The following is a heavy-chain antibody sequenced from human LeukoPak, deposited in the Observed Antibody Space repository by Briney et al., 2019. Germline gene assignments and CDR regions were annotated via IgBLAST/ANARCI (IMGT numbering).Heavy chain of an antibody. CDR3: ARGFLKVDAFDI. CDR2: INEDGSEK. CDR1: GFTFSSYS. J-gene: IGHJ3*02. D-gene: IGHD3-10*01. Sequence: PGGSLRLSCAASGFTFSSYSMNWVRQAPGKGLEWVANINEDGSEKYYVDSVKGRFTISRDNAKNSLYLQMNSLRAEDTAVYYCARGFLKVDAFDIWGQGTMVTVSS. V-gene: IGHV3-7*01.